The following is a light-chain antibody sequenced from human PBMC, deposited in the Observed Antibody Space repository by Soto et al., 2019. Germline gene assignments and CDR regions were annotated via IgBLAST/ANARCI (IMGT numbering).Light chain of an antibody. V-gene: IGKV3-11*01. CDR2: DAS. Sequence: EIVLAQSPATLSLSPGERATISCRASQSVNIYLAWYQHKPGQAPRLFIYDASNRATGIPARFSGSGSGTDFTLTISRLEPEDFAVYYCQQYGSSGTFGQGTKVDIK. CDR1: QSVNIY. J-gene: IGKJ1*01. CDR3: QQYGSSGT.